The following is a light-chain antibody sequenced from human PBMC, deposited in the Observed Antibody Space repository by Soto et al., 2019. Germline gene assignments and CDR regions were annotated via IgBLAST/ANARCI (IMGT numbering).Light chain of an antibody. J-gene: IGKJ5*01. CDR1: QSISTW. CDR3: QQANSFPTT. CDR2: DAS. V-gene: IGKV1-12*01. Sequence: GDRVTITCRASQSISTWLSWYQQRPGKAPKLLIYDASSLESGVPSRFRGSGSGTEFTLTISSLQPEDFETYFCQQANSFPTTFGQGTRLEIK.